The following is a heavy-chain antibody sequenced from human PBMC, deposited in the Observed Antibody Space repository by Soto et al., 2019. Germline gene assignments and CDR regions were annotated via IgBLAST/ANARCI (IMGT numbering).Heavy chain of an antibody. D-gene: IGHD1-7*01. CDR1: GFTFTSSA. V-gene: IGHV1-58*01. J-gene: IGHJ4*02. Sequence: VKVSCKASGFTFTSSAVQWVRQARGQRLEWIGWIVVGSGNTNYAQKFQERVTITRDMSTSTAYMELSSLRSEDTAVYYCAAATYNWNYVTLAFDYWGQGXLVTVYS. CDR3: AAATYNWNYVTLAFDY. CDR2: IVVGSGNT.